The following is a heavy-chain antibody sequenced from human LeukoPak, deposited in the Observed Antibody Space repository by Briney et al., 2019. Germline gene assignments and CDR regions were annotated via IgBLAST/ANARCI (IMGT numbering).Heavy chain of an antibody. CDR1: GLTFSSHW. J-gene: IGHJ4*02. CDR2: ITNDGSST. V-gene: IGHV3-74*01. D-gene: IGHD1-1*01. Sequence: GGSLRLSCAASGLTFSSHWMHWVRQAPGKGLVWVSRITNDGSSTAYADSVKGRFTISRDNAKNSLYLQMNSLRGDDTAVYYCGRVIRGATGTIWGQGTLVTVSS. CDR3: GRVIRGATGTI.